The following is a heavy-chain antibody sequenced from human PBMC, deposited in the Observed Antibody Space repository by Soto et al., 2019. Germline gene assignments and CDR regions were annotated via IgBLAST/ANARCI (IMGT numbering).Heavy chain of an antibody. Sequence: NPSETLSLTCTVSGGSVSSGSYYWSWIRQPPGKGLEWIGYIYYSGSTNYNPSLKSRVTISVDTSKNQFSLKLSSVTAADTAVYYCARDRGGYYDILTGYHHSYYYGMDVWGQGTTVTVSS. CDR2: IYYSGST. J-gene: IGHJ6*02. D-gene: IGHD3-9*01. V-gene: IGHV4-61*01. CDR1: GGSVSSGSYY. CDR3: ARDRGGYYDILTGYHHSYYYGMDV.